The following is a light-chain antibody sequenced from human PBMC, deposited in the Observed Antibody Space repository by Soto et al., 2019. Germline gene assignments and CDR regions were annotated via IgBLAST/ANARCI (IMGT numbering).Light chain of an antibody. CDR3: CSPAGTHIVV. V-gene: IGLV2-11*01. CDR2: DVT. J-gene: IGLJ2*01. CDR1: NSDVGRYNW. Sequence: QSALTQPRSVSGSPGQSVTISCNETNSDVGRYNWVSWYQQHPGKAPKLMIYDVTERPSGVPDHFSASKSGNTASLTISGLQAEDEADYYCCSPAGTHIVVFGGGTKLTVL.